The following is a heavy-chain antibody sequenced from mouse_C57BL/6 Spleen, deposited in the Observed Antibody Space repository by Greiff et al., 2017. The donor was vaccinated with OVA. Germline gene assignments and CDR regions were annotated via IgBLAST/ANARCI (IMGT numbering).Heavy chain of an antibody. J-gene: IGHJ1*03. CDR1: GFSLTSYG. CDR2: IWSDGST. CDR3: ARHYYGSSWYFGV. D-gene: IGHD1-1*01. Sequence: QVQLKASGPGLVAPSQSLSITCTVSGFSLTSYGVHWVRQPPGKGLEWLVVIWSDGSTTYNSALKSRLGISKDNSKSQVFFKMNSLQTEFTSMYYCARHYYGSSWYFGVWGTGTTVTVSS. V-gene: IGHV2-6-1*01.